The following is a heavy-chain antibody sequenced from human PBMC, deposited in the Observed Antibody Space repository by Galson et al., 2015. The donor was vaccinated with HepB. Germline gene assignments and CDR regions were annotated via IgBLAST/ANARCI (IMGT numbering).Heavy chain of an antibody. CDR3: ARDRVSVVVVEAGGHGMDV. D-gene: IGHD2-15*01. CDR2: ISSSGYTI. Sequence: SLRLSCAASGFTFSNYEMNWVRQAPGKGLEWVSYISSSGYTIYYADSMKGRFTISRDNAKNSLYLQMNSLRGEDTALYYCARDRVSVVVVEAGGHGMDVWGQGTTVTVSS. CDR1: GFTFSNYE. J-gene: IGHJ6*02. V-gene: IGHV3-48*03.